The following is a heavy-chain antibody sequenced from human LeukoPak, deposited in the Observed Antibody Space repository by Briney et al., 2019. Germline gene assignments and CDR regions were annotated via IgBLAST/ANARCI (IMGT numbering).Heavy chain of an antibody. J-gene: IGHJ6*02. CDR2: IYPGDSDT. Sequence: GESLKISCKGSGYSFTSYWIGWVRQMPGKGLEWMGIIYPGDSDTRYSPSFQGQVTISANKSISTAYLQWSSLKASDTAMYYCARHRSIAAARLDVWGQGTTVTVSS. D-gene: IGHD6-13*01. V-gene: IGHV5-51*01. CDR1: GYSFTSYW. CDR3: ARHRSIAAARLDV.